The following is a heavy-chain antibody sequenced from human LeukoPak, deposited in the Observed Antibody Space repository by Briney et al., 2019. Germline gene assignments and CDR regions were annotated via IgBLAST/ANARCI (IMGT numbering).Heavy chain of an antibody. CDR2: IYPGDSDT. D-gene: IGHD6-19*01. CDR3: ARLVDSRGYLSHFDP. Sequence: GESLKISCKGSGYSFTSYWIGWVRQMPGKGLEWMGIIYPGDSDTRYSPSFQGQVTISADKSISTAYLQWRSLKASDTAMYYCARLVDSRGYLSHFDPWGQGTPVTVSS. CDR1: GYSFTSYW. V-gene: IGHV5-51*01. J-gene: IGHJ5*02.